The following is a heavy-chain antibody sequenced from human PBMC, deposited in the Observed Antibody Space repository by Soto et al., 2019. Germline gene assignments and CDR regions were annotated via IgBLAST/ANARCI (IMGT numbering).Heavy chain of an antibody. J-gene: IGHJ6*02. D-gene: IGHD4-4*01. V-gene: IGHV5-51*01. CDR2: IYPGDSDT. CDR1: GYSFTSYW. CDR3: ARLRLGDYSNKPLPYYYYGMDV. Sequence: PGESLKISCNVSGYSFTSYWIGCVRQMPGKGLEWMGIIYPGDSDTRYSPSFQGQVTISADKSISTAYLQWSSLKASDTAMYYCARLRLGDYSNKPLPYYYYGMDVWGQGTTVTVSS.